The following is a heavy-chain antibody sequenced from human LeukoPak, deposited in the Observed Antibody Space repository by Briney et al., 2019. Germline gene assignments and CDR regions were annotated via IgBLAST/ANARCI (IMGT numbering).Heavy chain of an antibody. J-gene: IGHJ1*01. D-gene: IGHD2-15*01. Sequence: GGSLRLSCAASGFTFSSYAMSWVRQAPGKGLEWVSAISGSGGSTYSADSVKGRFTISRDNSKNTLYLQMNSLRAEDTAVYYCAKDKSCSGGSCYHPEYFQHWGQGTLVTVSS. CDR2: ISGSGGST. V-gene: IGHV3-23*01. CDR3: AKDKSCSGGSCYHPEYFQH. CDR1: GFTFSSYA.